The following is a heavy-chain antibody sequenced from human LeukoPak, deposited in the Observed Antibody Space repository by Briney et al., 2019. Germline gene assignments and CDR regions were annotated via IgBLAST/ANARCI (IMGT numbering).Heavy chain of an antibody. J-gene: IGHJ5*02. CDR1: GFTFSSYA. CDR3: AKEEVTTVTTGFDP. CDR2: ISYDGSNK. V-gene: IGHV3-30*04. Sequence: GRSLRLSCAASGFTFSSYAMHWVRQAPGKGLEWVAVISYDGSNKYYADSVKGRFTISRDNSKNTLYLQMNSLRAEDTAVYYCAKEEVTTVTTGFDPWGQGTLVTVSS. D-gene: IGHD4-17*01.